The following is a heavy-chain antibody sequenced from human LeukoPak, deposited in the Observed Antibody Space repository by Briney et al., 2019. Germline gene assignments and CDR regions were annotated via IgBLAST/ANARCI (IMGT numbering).Heavy chain of an antibody. D-gene: IGHD6-13*01. V-gene: IGHV3-13*01. CDR2: IGTAGDT. J-gene: IGHJ5*02. CDR1: GFTFSSYD. Sequence: GGSLRLSCAASGFTFSSYDMHWVRQATGKGLEWVSAIGTAGDTYYADSVKGRFTISRDNSKNTLYLQMNSLRAEDTAVYYCARDVHARGGDSSSCWFDPWGQGTLVTVSS. CDR3: ARDVHARGGDSSSCWFDP.